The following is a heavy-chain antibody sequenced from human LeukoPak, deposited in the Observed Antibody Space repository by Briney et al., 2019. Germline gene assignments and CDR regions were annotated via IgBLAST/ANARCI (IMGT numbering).Heavy chain of an antibody. V-gene: IGHV3-7*01. CDR3: ATQASYDFWSGLYYFDN. CDR2: IKHDGSEK. Sequence: GGSLRLSCAASGFTFNTYWMTWVRQAPGKGLQWVANIKHDGSEKNYVDSVKGRFTISRDNAKKSLYLQMSRLRGEDTAVYYCATQASYDFWSGLYYFDNWGQGTLVGVSS. CDR1: GFTFNTYW. D-gene: IGHD3-3*01. J-gene: IGHJ4*02.